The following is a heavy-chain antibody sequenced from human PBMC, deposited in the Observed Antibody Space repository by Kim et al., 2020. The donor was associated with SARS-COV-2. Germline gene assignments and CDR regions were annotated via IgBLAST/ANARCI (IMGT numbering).Heavy chain of an antibody. Sequence: YYADSVKGRFTISRHNSKNTLYLQMNSLRAEDTAVYYCARFLEWFDAFDIWGQGTMVTVSS. J-gene: IGHJ3*02. CDR3: ARFLEWFDAFDI. V-gene: IGHV3-53*04. D-gene: IGHD3-3*01.